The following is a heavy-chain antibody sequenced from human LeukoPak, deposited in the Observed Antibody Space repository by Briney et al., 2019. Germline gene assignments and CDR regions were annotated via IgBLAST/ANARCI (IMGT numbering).Heavy chain of an antibody. D-gene: IGHD3-22*01. CDR2: IYYSGST. J-gene: IGHJ4*02. CDR1: GGSISSSSYY. CDR3: ARLSSTSYYDSSGSHFDY. V-gene: IGHV4-39*01. Sequence: SETLSLTCTVSGGSISSSSYYWGWIRQPPGKGLEWIGSIYYSGSTYYDPSLKSRVTISVDTSKNQFSLKLSSVTAADTAVYYCARLSSTSYYDSSGSHFDYWGQGTLVTVSS.